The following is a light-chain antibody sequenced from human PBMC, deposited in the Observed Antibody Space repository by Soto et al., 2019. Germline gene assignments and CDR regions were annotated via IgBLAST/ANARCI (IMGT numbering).Light chain of an antibody. CDR2: DVS. Sequence: QSALTQPRSVSGSPGQSVTISCTGTGSDVGGYDFVSWYQQHPGKAPKLMIYDVSKRPSGVPDRFSGSKSGSTASLTFSGLQADDEADYFCCSFAGTYTVVFGGGTKLTVL. CDR3: CSFAGTYTVV. CDR1: GSDVGGYDF. V-gene: IGLV2-11*01. J-gene: IGLJ2*01.